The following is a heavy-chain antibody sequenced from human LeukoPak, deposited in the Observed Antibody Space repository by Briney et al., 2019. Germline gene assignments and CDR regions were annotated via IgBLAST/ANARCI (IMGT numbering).Heavy chain of an antibody. CDR1: GGSFSGYY. CDR2: INHSGST. CDR3: AREVEYYDSSGYRPHAFDI. D-gene: IGHD3-22*01. J-gene: IGHJ3*02. V-gene: IGHV4-34*01. Sequence: SETLSLTCAVYGGSFSGYYWSWIRQPPGKGLEWIGEINHSGSTNYNPSLKSRVTISVDTSKNQFSLKVNSVTAADTAVYYCAREVEYYDSSGYRPHAFDIWGQGTLVTVSS.